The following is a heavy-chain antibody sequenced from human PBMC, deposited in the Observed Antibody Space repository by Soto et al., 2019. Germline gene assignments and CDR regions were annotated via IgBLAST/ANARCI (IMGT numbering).Heavy chain of an antibody. D-gene: IGHD3-3*01. J-gene: IGHJ4*02. V-gene: IGHV3-74*01. Sequence: EVQLVESGGGLVQPGGSLRLSCVVSGITFSTYRMHWVRQAPGKGLVWVSHIKSDGTVTHYTDSVRGRFIISRDNAKNSLFLQMNSLRADDTALYYCARENYAFWSGYYLDDWGQGTLVTVAS. CDR2: IKSDGTVT. CDR3: ARENYAFWSGYYLDD. CDR1: GITFSTYR.